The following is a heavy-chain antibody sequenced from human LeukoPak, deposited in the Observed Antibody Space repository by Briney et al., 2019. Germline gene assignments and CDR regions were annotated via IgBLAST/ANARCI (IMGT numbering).Heavy chain of an antibody. CDR2: MSGSGGST. V-gene: IGHV3-23*01. CDR3: AKGSVDTAMVTSFDY. J-gene: IGHJ4*02. Sequence: GGSLRLSCAASGFTFRSYAMSWVRQAPGKGLEWVSGMSGSGGSTYYADSVKGRFTISRDNSNNTLYLQMNSLRAEDTAVYYCAKGSVDTAMVTSFDYWGQGTLVTVSS. D-gene: IGHD5-18*01. CDR1: GFTFRSYA.